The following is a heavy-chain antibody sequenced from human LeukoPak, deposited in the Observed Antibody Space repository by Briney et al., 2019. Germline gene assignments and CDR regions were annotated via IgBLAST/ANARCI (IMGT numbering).Heavy chain of an antibody. CDR2: INPSGGST. CDR3: ARDEGIAAAEFDY. Sequence: ASVKVSCKASGYTFTSYYMHWVRQAPGQGLEWMGIINPSGGSTSYAQKLQGRVTMTRDMSTSTVYMELSSLRSEGTAVYYCARDEGIAAAEFDYWGQGTLVTVSS. J-gene: IGHJ4*02. V-gene: IGHV1-46*01. CDR1: GYTFTSYY. D-gene: IGHD6-13*01.